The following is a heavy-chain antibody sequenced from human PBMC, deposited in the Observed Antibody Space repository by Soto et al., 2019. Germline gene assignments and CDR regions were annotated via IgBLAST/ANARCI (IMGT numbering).Heavy chain of an antibody. CDR3: ARGRNTASSSWDY. Sequence: PSETLSLTCAVYGGSFSGYYWSWIRQPPGKGLEWIGEINHSGSTNYNPSLKSRVTISVDTSKNQFSLKLSSVTAADTAVYYCARGRNTASSSWDYWGQGTLVTVSS. CDR2: INHSGST. D-gene: IGHD6-13*01. J-gene: IGHJ4*02. V-gene: IGHV4-34*01. CDR1: GGSFSGYY.